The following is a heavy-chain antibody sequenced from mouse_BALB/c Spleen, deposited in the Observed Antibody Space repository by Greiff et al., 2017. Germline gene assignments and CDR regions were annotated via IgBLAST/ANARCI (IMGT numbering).Heavy chain of an antibody. CDR2: ISDGGSYT. V-gene: IGHV5-4*02. CDR3: AREGSMITTRGPWFAY. CDR1: GFTFSDYY. D-gene: IGHD2-4*01. J-gene: IGHJ3*01. Sequence: EVQVVESGGGLVKPGGSLKLSCAASGFTFSDYYMYWVRQTPEKRLEWVATISDGGSYTYYPDSVKGRFTISRDNAKNNLYLQMSSLKSEDTAMYYCAREGSMITTRGPWFAYWGQGTLVTVSA.